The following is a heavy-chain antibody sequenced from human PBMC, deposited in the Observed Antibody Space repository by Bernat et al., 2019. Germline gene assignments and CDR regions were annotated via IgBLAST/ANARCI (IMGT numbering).Heavy chain of an antibody. D-gene: IGHD1-26*01. Sequence: EVQLVESGAGLVQPGGSLRLSCVASGFTFSSYWMHWVRQAPGKGLVWVSRINSDGSSTSYADSVKGRFTISRDNAKNTLYLQMNSLRAEDTAVYYCARDGAQSRYSGSYGDYWGQGTLVTVSS. CDR2: INSDGSST. CDR1: GFTFSSYW. CDR3: ARDGAQSRYSGSYGDY. V-gene: IGHV3-74*01. J-gene: IGHJ4*02.